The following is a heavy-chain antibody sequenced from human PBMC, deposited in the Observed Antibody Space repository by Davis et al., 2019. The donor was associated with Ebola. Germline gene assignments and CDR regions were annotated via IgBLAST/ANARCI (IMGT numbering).Heavy chain of an antibody. CDR3: TRGSGMYD. CDR2: IKSRSDGGTT. Sequence: GESLKISCAASGFTFRSAWITWVRQAPGKGLEWVGRIKSRSDGGTTHYGVRVKGRFNISRDDSKNTVYLEMNSLKTEDTALYYCTRGSGMYDWGRGTLVTVST. J-gene: IGHJ4*02. V-gene: IGHV3-15*06. CDR1: GFTFRSAW. D-gene: IGHD6-25*01.